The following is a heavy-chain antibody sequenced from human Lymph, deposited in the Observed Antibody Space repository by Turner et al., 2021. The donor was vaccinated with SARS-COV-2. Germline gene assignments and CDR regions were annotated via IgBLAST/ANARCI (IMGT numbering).Heavy chain of an antibody. J-gene: IGHJ5*02. CDR1: GVTFSSYA. CDR2: IIPILGIA. CDR3: ARGRLDSFGGGYYSWFDP. Sequence: QVQLVQSGAEVTKPGSSVQFSCKASGVTFSSYAINWVRQAPGQGLEWMGRIIPILGIANDAQKFQGRVTITADKSTSTAYMELSSLRSEDTAVYYCARGRLDSFGGGYYSWFDPWGQGTLVTVSS. D-gene: IGHD1-26*01. V-gene: IGHV1-69*04.